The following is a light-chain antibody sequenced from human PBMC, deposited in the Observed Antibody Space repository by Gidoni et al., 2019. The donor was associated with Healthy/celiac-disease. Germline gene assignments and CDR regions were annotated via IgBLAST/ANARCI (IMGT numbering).Light chain of an antibody. V-gene: IGLV1-40*01. J-gene: IGLJ2*01. Sequence: QSVLTQPPSVSGAPGPRVTISCTGSSSNIGTGYDVHWYQQLPGTAPKLLIYGNNNRPSGVPDRFSGSKSGTSASLAITGLQAEDEADYYCQSYDSSLSGSVVFGGGTKLTVL. CDR2: GNN. CDR3: QSYDSSLSGSVV. CDR1: SSNIGTGYD.